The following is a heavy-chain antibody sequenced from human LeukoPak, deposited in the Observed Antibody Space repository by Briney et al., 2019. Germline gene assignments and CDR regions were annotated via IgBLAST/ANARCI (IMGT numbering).Heavy chain of an antibody. Sequence: KPSETLSLTCTVSGYSIGSGYYWGWIRQPPGKGLEWIGSIYHSGSTYYNPSLKSRVTISVDTSKNQFSLKLSSVTAADTAVYYCARGDSSMPGIFDYWGQGTLVTVSS. CDR3: ARGDSSMPGIFDY. J-gene: IGHJ4*02. CDR2: IYHSGST. D-gene: IGHD3-22*01. V-gene: IGHV4-38-2*02. CDR1: GYSIGSGYY.